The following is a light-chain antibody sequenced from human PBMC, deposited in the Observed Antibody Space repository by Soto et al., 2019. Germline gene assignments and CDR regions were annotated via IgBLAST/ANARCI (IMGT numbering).Light chain of an antibody. V-gene: IGKV4-1*01. CDR1: QSILYSSNNKEK. Sequence: DIVMTQSPDSLAVSLGERATINCKSSQSILYSSNNKEKLAWYQQKPGQPPKLLIYWASTRESGVPDRFGGSGSGTDFTLTISSLQAEDVAVYYCQQYYTTPLTFGQGTRLEIK. CDR2: WAS. CDR3: QQYYTTPLT. J-gene: IGKJ5*01.